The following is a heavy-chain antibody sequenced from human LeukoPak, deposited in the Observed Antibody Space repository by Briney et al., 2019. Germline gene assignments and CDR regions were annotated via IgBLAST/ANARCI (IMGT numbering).Heavy chain of an antibody. D-gene: IGHD2-2*01. CDR1: GFTFSSYG. Sequence: GGSLRLSCAASGFTFSSYGMHWVRQAPGKGLEWVAVIWYDGSNKYYADSVKGRFTISRDNSKNTLYLQMNSLRAEDTAVYYCARGRVVPAASMGRPLDYWGQGTLVTVSS. CDR2: IWYDGSNK. J-gene: IGHJ4*02. CDR3: ARGRVVPAASMGRPLDY. V-gene: IGHV3-33*01.